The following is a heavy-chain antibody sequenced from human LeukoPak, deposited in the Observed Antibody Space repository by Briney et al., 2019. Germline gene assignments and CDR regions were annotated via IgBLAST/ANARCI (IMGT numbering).Heavy chain of an antibody. CDR2: IWYDGSNK. CDR1: GFTFSSYG. V-gene: IGHV3-33*01. CDR3: ARDLASYDYIWGSYLHH. Sequence: PGGSLRLSCAASGFTFSSYGMYWVRQAPGKGLEWVAVIWYDGSNKYYADSVKGRFTISRDNSKNTLYLQMNSLRAEDTAVYYCARDLASYDYIWGSYLHHWGQGTLVTVSS. D-gene: IGHD3-16*02. J-gene: IGHJ5*02.